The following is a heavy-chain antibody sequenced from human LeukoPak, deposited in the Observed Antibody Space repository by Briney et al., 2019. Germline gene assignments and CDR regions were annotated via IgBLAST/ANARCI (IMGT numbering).Heavy chain of an antibody. CDR2: IYYSGST. Sequence: PSETLSLTCTVSGGSISSSSYYWGWIRQPPGKGLEWIGSIYYSGSTYYNPSLKSRVTISVDTSKNQFSLKLSSVTAADTAVYYCARDAPPHYYGSGSEDYWGQGTLVTVSS. V-gene: IGHV4-39*07. CDR3: ARDAPPHYYGSGSEDY. D-gene: IGHD3-10*01. CDR1: GGSISSSSYY. J-gene: IGHJ4*02.